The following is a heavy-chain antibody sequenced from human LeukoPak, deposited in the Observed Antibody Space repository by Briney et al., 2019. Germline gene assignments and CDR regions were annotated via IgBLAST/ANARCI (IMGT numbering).Heavy chain of an antibody. CDR3: AKVGYGDYTGPYYYYYYMDV. V-gene: IGHV3-23*01. J-gene: IGHJ6*03. Sequence: GGSLRLSCAASGFTFSSYAMSWVRQAPGKGLEWVSAISGSGGSTYYADSVKGRFTISRDNSKNTLYLQMNSLRAEDTAVYYCAKVGYGDYTGPYYYYYYMDVWGKGTTVTVSS. D-gene: IGHD4-17*01. CDR1: GFTFSSYA. CDR2: ISGSGGST.